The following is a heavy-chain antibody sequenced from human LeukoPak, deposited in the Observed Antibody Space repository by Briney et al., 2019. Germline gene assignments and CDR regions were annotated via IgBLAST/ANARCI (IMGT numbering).Heavy chain of an antibody. D-gene: IGHD3-22*01. Sequence: GRSLRLSCAASGFTFAIYAMHWVRQAPGKGLEWVAVISYDGNNKYYADSVKGRFTISRDNSKNTLYLQMNSLRAEDTAVYYCARDLVGGWDDSSGYYYGYFDYWGQGTLVTVSS. J-gene: IGHJ4*02. CDR2: ISYDGNNK. CDR1: GFTFAIYA. CDR3: ARDLVGGWDDSSGYYYGYFDY. V-gene: IGHV3-30-3*01.